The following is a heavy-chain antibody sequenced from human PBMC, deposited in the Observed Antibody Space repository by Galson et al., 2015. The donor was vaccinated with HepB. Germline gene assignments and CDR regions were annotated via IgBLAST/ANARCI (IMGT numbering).Heavy chain of an antibody. J-gene: IGHJ4*02. D-gene: IGHD6-13*01. CDR3: ARVGSSWYSYFDY. CDR2: IKQDGSEK. Sequence: SLRLSCAASGFTFTTYLMSWVRQAPGKGLEWVANIKQDGSEKYYVDSVKGRFTIPRDNAKNSLYLHMESLRAEDTAVYYCARVGSSWYSYFDYWGQGTPVTVSS. V-gene: IGHV3-7*01. CDR1: GFTFTTYL.